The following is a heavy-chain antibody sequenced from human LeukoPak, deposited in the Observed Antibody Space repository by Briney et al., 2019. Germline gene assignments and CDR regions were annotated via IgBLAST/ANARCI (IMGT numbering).Heavy chain of an antibody. J-gene: IGHJ6*03. CDR3: ARDRPQQWLVRGQRGYYYYMDV. CDR2: INTDGSST. V-gene: IGHV3-74*01. CDR1: GFIFSSYW. Sequence: PGGSLRLSCAASGFIFSSYWMHWVRHAPGKGLVWVSRINTDGSSTSYADSVKGRFTISRDNAKNSLYLQMNSLRAEDTAVYYCARDRPQQWLVRGQRGYYYYMDVWGKGTTVTISS. D-gene: IGHD6-19*01.